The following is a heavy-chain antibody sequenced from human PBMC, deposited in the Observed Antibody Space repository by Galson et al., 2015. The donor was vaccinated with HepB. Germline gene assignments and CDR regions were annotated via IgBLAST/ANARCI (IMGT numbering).Heavy chain of an antibody. Sequence: SVKVSCKASGYTFTGYYIHWVRQAPGQGLDWMGWINPNSGATNYAQKFQGRVTMTRDTSISTAYMELSRLRSGDTAVYYCATCGGDCYLGPGDAFDIWGQGTMATVSS. J-gene: IGHJ3*02. V-gene: IGHV1-2*02. CDR1: GYTFTGYY. CDR2: INPNSGAT. CDR3: ATCGGDCYLGPGDAFDI. D-gene: IGHD2-21*02.